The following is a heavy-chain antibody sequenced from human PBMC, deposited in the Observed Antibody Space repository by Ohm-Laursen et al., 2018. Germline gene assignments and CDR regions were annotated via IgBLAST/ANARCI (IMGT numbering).Heavy chain of an antibody. Sequence: SLRLSCAASGFTFSSYGMHWVRQAPGKGLEWVAGISGSADTTYSADSVKGRITISRDNSKNTLYLQMNSLRTEDTAVYYCARIGDLDDFWSGPDAFDIWGQGTMVTVSS. D-gene: IGHD3-3*01. CDR1: GFTFSSYG. J-gene: IGHJ3*02. CDR3: ARIGDLDDFWSGPDAFDI. CDR2: ISGSADTT. V-gene: IGHV3-23*01.